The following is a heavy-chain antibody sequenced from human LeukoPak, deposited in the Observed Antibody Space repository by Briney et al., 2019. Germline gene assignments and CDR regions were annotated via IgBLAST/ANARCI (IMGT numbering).Heavy chain of an antibody. CDR1: GYSFTSYW. V-gene: IGHV5-51*01. J-gene: IGHJ6*04. D-gene: IGHD6-19*01. Sequence: GGFLKISCKGSGYSFTSYWIGWVRQMPGKGLEWMGFIYPGDSDTRYSPSFQGQVTISADKSISTAYLQWSSLKASDTAMYYCTRPSAVAGSYSYGMDVWGKGTTVTVSS. CDR3: TRPSAVAGSYSYGMDV. CDR2: IYPGDSDT.